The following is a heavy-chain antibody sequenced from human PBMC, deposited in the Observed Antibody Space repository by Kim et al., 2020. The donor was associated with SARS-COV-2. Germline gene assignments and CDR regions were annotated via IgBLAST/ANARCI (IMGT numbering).Heavy chain of an antibody. Sequence: SETLSLTCTVSGGSISSGGYYWSWIRQHPGKGLEWIGYIYYSGSTYHNPSLKSRVTISVDTSKNQFSLKLSSVTAADTAVYYCARETKAYYYMVRGYFDLWGRGTLVTVSS. CDR3: ARETKAYYYMVRGYFDL. D-gene: IGHD3-10*01. V-gene: IGHV4-31*03. J-gene: IGHJ2*01. CDR2: IYYSGST. CDR1: GGSISSGGYY.